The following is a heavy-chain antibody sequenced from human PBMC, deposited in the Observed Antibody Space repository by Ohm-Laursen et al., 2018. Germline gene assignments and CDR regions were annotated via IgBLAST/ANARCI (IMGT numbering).Heavy chain of an antibody. V-gene: IGHV1-2*02. D-gene: IGHD3-9*01. CDR2: INPNRGGP. J-gene: IGHJ5*02. CDR3: AREAVTYYDILTGSREGIDL. Sequence: GASVKVSCKASGYTFTGYYMHWVRQAPGQGLEWMGWINPNRGGPNSAQKFQGRVTMTRDTSISTAYMELSRLRSDDTAVYYCAREAVTYYDILTGSREGIDLWGQGTLVTVSS. CDR1: GYTFTGYY.